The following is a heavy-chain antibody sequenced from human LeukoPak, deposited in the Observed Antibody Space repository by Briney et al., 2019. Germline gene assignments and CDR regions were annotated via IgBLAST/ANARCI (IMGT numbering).Heavy chain of an antibody. CDR3: PRTAYEILTGYYTLDY. CDR1: GYTFTSYA. D-gene: IGHD3-9*01. V-gene: IGHV1-3*01. J-gene: IGHJ4*02. Sequence: ASEKVSCKASGYTFTSYAMHWVRQAPEQRLEWMGWINAGNGNTKYSQKFQGRVTITRDTSASTAYMELSSLRSEDTAVFYRPRTAYEILTGYYTLDYWGQGTLVTVSS. CDR2: INAGNGNT.